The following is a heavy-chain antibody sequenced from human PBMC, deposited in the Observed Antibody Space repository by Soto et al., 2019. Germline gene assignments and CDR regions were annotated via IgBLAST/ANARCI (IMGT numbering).Heavy chain of an antibody. CDR2: IIPIFGTA. V-gene: IGHV1-69*13. CDR1: GGTFSSYA. D-gene: IGHD6-13*01. J-gene: IGHJ4*02. CDR3: ARALSSVAAAGPFDY. Sequence: GASVKVSCKASGGTFSSYAISWVRQAPGQGLEWMGGIIPIFGTANYAQKFQGRVTITADESTSTAYMELSSLRSEDTAVYYCARALSSVAAAGPFDYWGQGTLVTVSS.